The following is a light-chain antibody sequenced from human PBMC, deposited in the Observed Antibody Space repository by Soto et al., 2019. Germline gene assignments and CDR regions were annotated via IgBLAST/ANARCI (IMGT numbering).Light chain of an antibody. V-gene: IGKV3-15*01. Sequence: EIVMTQSPATLSVSPGERATLSCRASQSVGSGLSWYQQKPDQAPRLLIYGASTRATGIPARFSGSGSGTEFTLTISSLQSEDSAVYYCQQYNNWPPYTFGQGTKVDIK. CDR1: QSVGSG. CDR3: QQYNNWPPYT. J-gene: IGKJ2*01. CDR2: GAS.